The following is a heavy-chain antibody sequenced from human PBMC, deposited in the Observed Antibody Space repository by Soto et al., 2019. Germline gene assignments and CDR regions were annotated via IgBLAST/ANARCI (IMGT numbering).Heavy chain of an antibody. V-gene: IGHV1-2*04. CDR2: INPNSGGT. Sequence: ASVKVSCKSSGDTFTGYYMHWVRQAPGKGLEWMGWINPNSGGTNYAQKFQGWVTMTRDTSISTAYMELSRLRSDDTAVYYCARAGGHCTNGVCYTGFDPWGQGTLVTVSS. D-gene: IGHD2-8*01. J-gene: IGHJ5*02. CDR3: ARAGGHCTNGVCYTGFDP. CDR1: GDTFTGYY.